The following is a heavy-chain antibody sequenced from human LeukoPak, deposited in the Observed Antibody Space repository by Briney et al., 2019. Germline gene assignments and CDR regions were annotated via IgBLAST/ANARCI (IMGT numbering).Heavy chain of an antibody. J-gene: IGHJ6*02. Sequence: SETLSLTCVVYGGXFSGYYCSWIRQPPGKGLEWIGEINHSGSTNYNPSLKSRVTISVDTSKNQFSLKLSSVTAADTAVYYCAIGYCSSTSCYGYYGMDVWGQGTTVTVSS. D-gene: IGHD2-2*01. CDR3: AIGYCSSTSCYGYYGMDV. V-gene: IGHV4-34*01. CDR2: INHSGST. CDR1: GGXFSGYY.